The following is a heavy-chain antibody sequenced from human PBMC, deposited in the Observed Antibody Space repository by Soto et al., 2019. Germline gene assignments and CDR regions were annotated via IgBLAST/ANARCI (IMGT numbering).Heavy chain of an antibody. J-gene: IGHJ4*02. CDR1: GFTFSDYY. D-gene: IGHD4-17*01. V-gene: IGHV3-11*01. Sequence: GGSLRLSCAASGFTFSDYYMSWIRQAPGKGLEWVSYISSSGSTIYYADSVKGRFTISRDNAKNSLYLQMNSLRAEDTAVYYCARVLIHGYLPYGDYVKYYFDYWGQGTLVTVSS. CDR3: ARVLIHGYLPYGDYVKYYFDY. CDR2: ISSSGSTI.